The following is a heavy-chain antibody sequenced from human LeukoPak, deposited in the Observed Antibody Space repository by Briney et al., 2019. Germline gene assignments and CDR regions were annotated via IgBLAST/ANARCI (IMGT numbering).Heavy chain of an antibody. Sequence: SVKVSCKASGGTFSRYVISWIRQAPGQGLEWMGGIIPLFGTANYTQKFQGRVTITADETTSTVCMDLSSLRFEDTAVYYCANTGDLKWNDHAFDIWGQGTMVTVSS. CDR2: IIPLFGTA. CDR3: ANTGDLKWNDHAFDI. J-gene: IGHJ3*02. CDR1: GGTFSRYV. V-gene: IGHV1-69*13. D-gene: IGHD1-1*01.